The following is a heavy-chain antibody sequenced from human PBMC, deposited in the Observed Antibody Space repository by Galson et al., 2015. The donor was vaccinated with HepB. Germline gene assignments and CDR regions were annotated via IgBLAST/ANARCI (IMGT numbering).Heavy chain of an antibody. Sequence: SLRLSCATSGFTFTDYYMSWVRQAPGEGLEWVSYISSSSSGRYYADSVKGRFTISRGNAKNSLYLQMDSLGDEDTAVYYCARETGFYPDYWGQGTLVTVSS. CDR3: ARETGFYPDY. D-gene: IGHD3-9*01. J-gene: IGHJ4*02. CDR1: GFTFTDYY. V-gene: IGHV3-11*06. CDR2: ISSSSSGR.